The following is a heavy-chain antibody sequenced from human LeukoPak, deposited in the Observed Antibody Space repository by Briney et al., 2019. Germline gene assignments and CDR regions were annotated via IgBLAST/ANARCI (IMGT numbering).Heavy chain of an antibody. CDR2: IYYSGST. D-gene: IGHD2-15*01. J-gene: IGHJ3*02. V-gene: IGHV4-59*01. CDR3: ARLVAAPGVDAFDI. Sequence: SETLSLTCTVSGGSISSYYWSWIRQPPGKGLEWIGYIYYSGSTNYNPSLKSRVTISVDTSKNQFSLKLSSVTAADTAVYYCARLVAAPGVDAFDIWGQGTMVTVSS. CDR1: GGSISSYY.